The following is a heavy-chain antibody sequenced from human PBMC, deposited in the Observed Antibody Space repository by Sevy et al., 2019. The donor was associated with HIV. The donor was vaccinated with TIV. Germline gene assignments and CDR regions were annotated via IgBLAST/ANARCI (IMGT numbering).Heavy chain of an antibody. D-gene: IGHD2-15*01. CDR3: ARAYCSGGRCYSLAY. Sequence: ASVKVSCKVSGYTFSSYRIHWVRQAPGQGLEWMGWISPHNGDTNYAQKLQGRVTMITDTSTSTAYMELRSLGSEDTAVYYCARAYCSGGRCYSLAYWGQGTLVTVSS. J-gene: IGHJ4*02. V-gene: IGHV1-18*01. CDR1: GYTFSSYR. CDR2: ISPHNGDT.